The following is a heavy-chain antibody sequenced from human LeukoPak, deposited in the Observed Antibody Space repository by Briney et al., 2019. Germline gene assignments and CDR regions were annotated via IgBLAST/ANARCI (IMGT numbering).Heavy chain of an antibody. CDR2: IKNDGSES. CDR1: GFNFRDHW. J-gene: IGHJ4*02. V-gene: IGHV3-7*03. D-gene: IGHD6-19*01. CDR3: AKNNGWFHLAQ. Sequence: GGSLRLSCAVSGFNFRDHWMDWVRQAPGKGLEWVGHIKNDGSESYYVDSLKGRFSISRDNTNNALYLQMNSLRVEDTTVYYCAKNNGWFHLAQWGQGTLVTVSS.